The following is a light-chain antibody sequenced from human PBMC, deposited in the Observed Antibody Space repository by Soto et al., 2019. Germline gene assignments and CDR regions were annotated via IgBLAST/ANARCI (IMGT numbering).Light chain of an antibody. Sequence: QSVLTQPPSASGAPGQRVTISCSGGSSNIGRYNEFWYQHLPGTAPKLLIYRNYQRPSGVPDRFSGFKSGTSASLAISGLRSEDESEYYCAAWDDSLSGVMFGGGTKLTVL. CDR3: AAWDDSLSGVM. J-gene: IGLJ3*02. V-gene: IGLV1-47*01. CDR2: RNY. CDR1: SSNIGRYN.